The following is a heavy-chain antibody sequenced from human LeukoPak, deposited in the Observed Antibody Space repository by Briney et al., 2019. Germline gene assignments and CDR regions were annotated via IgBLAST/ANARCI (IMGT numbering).Heavy chain of an antibody. CDR3: AREGLNYDILTGYFPDY. CDR1: GGSISSYY. D-gene: IGHD3-9*01. J-gene: IGHJ4*02. V-gene: IGHV4-4*07. Sequence: SETLSLTCTVSGGSISSYYWSWIRKPAGEGLEWIGRIYTSGSTNYNPSLKSRVTMSVDTSKNQFSLKLNSVTAADTAVYYCAREGLNYDILTGYFPDYWGQGTLVTVSS. CDR2: IYTSGST.